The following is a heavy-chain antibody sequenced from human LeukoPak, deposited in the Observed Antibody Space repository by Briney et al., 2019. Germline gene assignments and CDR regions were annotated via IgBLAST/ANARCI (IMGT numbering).Heavy chain of an antibody. J-gene: IGHJ4*02. CDR3: AALGYYGSGSYYDY. Sequence: GASVKVSCKASGYTFTSCGISWVRQAPGQGLEWMGWISAYNGNTNYAQNLQGRVTMTTDTSTSTAYMGLRSLRSDDTAVYYCAALGYYGSGSYYDYWGQGTLVTVSS. V-gene: IGHV1-18*01. D-gene: IGHD3-10*01. CDR1: GYTFTSCG. CDR2: ISAYNGNT.